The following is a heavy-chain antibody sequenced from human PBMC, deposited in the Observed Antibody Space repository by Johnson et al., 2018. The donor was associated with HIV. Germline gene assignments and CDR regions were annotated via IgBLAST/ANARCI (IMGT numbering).Heavy chain of an antibody. CDR2: ISYDGSNK. Sequence: QVQLVESGGNVVQPGRSLRLSCAASGFTFSSYAMHWVRQAPGKGLEWVALISYDGSNKYYADSVKGRFTISRDNSKNTLYLQMNSLKTEDTAVYYCTTLAESSSSMYAFDIWGQGTMLTVSS. D-gene: IGHD6-6*01. J-gene: IGHJ3*02. CDR1: GFTFSSYA. CDR3: TTLAESSSSMYAFDI. V-gene: IGHV3-30*04.